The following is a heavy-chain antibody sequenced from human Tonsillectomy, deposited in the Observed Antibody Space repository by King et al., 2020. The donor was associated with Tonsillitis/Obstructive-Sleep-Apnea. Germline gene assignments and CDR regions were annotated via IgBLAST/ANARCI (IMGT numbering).Heavy chain of an antibody. J-gene: IGHJ4*02. CDR1: GFTFSSYG. V-gene: IGHV3-33*01. D-gene: IGHD5-12*01. CDR3: ARDYEGDYFDY. Sequence: VQLVESGGGVVQPGRSLRLSCAASGFTFSSYGMHWVRQAPGKGLECVAVIWYDGSNKYYADSVKGSFTNSRDNSKNTLYLQMNSLRAEDTAVYYCARDYEGDYFDYWGQGTLVTVSS. CDR2: IWYDGSNK.